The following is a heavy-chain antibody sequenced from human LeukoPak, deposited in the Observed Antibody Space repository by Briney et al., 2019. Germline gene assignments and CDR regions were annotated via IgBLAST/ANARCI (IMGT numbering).Heavy chain of an antibody. Sequence: SETLSLTCAVYGGSFSGYYWSWIRQPPGKGLEWIGEINHSGSTNYNPSLKSRVTISVDTSKNQFSLKLSSVTAADTAVYYCARGTLYSSGWYAVDYYYYMDVWGKGTTVTISS. CDR3: ARGTLYSSGWYAVDYYYYMDV. V-gene: IGHV4-34*01. D-gene: IGHD6-19*01. CDR1: GGSFSGYY. J-gene: IGHJ6*03. CDR2: INHSGST.